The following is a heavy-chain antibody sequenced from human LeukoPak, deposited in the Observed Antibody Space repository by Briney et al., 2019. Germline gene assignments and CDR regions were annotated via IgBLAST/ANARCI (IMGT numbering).Heavy chain of an antibody. CDR3: ARSNAYFDY. V-gene: IGHV1-46*01. CDR2: ISPSGGST. J-gene: IGHJ4*02. CDR1: GYTFTGYW. Sequence: GASVKVSCKAFGYTFTGYWMHWVRQAPGQGPEWMGVISPSGGSTIYAQKFKGRVTLTRDMSTSTDYLELSSLRSEDTAVYYCARSNAYFDYWGQGTLVTVSS.